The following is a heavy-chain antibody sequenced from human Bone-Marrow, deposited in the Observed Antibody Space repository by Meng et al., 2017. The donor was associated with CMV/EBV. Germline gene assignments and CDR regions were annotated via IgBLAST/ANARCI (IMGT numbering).Heavy chain of an antibody. V-gene: IGHV3-30*04. Sequence: GESLKISCAASGFTFSSYAMHWVRQAPGKGLEWVAVISYDRSNKYYADSVKGRFTISRDNSKNTLYLQMNSLRAEDTAVYYCARGGDMFNREYQLLWGAGYVHYYYGMDVWGQGTTVTVSS. CDR3: ARGGDMFNREYQLLWGAGYVHYYYGMDV. CDR1: GFTFSSYA. D-gene: IGHD2-2*01. J-gene: IGHJ6*02. CDR2: ISYDRSNK.